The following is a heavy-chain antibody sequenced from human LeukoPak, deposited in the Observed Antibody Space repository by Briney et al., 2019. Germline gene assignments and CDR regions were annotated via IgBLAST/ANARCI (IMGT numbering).Heavy chain of an antibody. CDR2: IYPGDSDT. CDR3: ARVSYYDNSGYYGFDY. J-gene: IGHJ4*02. V-gene: IGHV5-51*01. Sequence: GESLKISCKGSGYSFTSYWIGWVRQMPGKGLEWMGIIYPGDSDTRYSPSFQGQVTISADKSISTAYLQWSSLKASDTAMYYCARVSYYDNSGYYGFDYWGQGTPVTVSS. CDR1: GYSFTSYW. D-gene: IGHD3-22*01.